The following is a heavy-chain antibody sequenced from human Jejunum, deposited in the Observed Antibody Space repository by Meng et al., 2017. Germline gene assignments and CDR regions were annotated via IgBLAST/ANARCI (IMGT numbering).Heavy chain of an antibody. CDR2: IFYSGTT. Sequence: QPQLQGSGPGLGKPAETLSLTCAVFGGSISTAGYDWGWLRQSPGKGLEWIGSIFYSGTTYYNPSLKSRVTISIDTSKNQFALKMNSVTAADMAVYYCARDTAGFGPWGQGTLVTVSS. CDR3: ARDTAGFGP. V-gene: IGHV4-39*07. CDR1: GGSISTAGYD. J-gene: IGHJ5*02. D-gene: IGHD6-13*01.